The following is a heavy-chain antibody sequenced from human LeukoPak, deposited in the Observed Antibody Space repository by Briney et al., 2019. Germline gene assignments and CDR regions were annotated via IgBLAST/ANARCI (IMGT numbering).Heavy chain of an antibody. CDR2: INHSGST. D-gene: IGHD5-18*01. Sequence: SETLSLTCAVYGGSFRGYSGSWIRHPPGKGLEWIGEINHSGSTNYNPSLKSRVTISIDTSKNQFSLKLSSVTAADTAVYYCAVYSYGYAYWGQGTLVTVSS. J-gene: IGHJ4*02. CDR3: AVYSYGYAY. V-gene: IGHV4-34*01. CDR1: GGSFRGYS.